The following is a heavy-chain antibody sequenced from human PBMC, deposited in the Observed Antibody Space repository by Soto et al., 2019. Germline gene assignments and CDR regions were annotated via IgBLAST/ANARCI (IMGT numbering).Heavy chain of an antibody. CDR1: GFTFSSYA. CDR2: ISGSGGST. CDR3: AKDAVGSRGGYYYYYMDV. Sequence: GGSLRLSCAASGFTFSSYAMSWVRQAPGKGLEWVSAISGSGGSTYYADSVKGRFTISRDNSKNTLYLQMNSLRAEDTAVYYCAKDAVGSRGGYYYYYMDVWGKGTTVTVSS. D-gene: IGHD3-10*01. V-gene: IGHV3-23*01. J-gene: IGHJ6*03.